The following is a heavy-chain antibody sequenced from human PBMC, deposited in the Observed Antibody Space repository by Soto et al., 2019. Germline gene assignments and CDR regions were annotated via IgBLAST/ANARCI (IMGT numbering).Heavy chain of an antibody. V-gene: IGHV4-59*01. J-gene: IGHJ4*02. Sequence: PSVTLPLTGPISGGSLSGSYWSWLRPSPGKGLEWLGYVYYTGSTNYSPSLRSRVSISVDTSKNEFSLRLSSVTAADTAGYFCARSVAVPGAHSDYWGQGTQVTVSA. CDR2: VYYTGST. CDR1: GGSLSGSY. D-gene: IGHD6-19*01. CDR3: ARSVAVPGAHSDY.